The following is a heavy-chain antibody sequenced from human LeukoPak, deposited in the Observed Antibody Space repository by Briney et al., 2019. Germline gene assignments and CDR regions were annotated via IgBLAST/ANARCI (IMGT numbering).Heavy chain of an antibody. D-gene: IGHD5-12*01. CDR3: ARREDSGYDEYYFDY. V-gene: IGHV5-51*01. CDR2: IYPGDSDT. J-gene: IGHJ4*02. CDR1: GYSFTSYW. Sequence: PGESLKISCKGSGYSFTSYWIGWVRQMPGKGLEWMGIIYPGDSDTRYSPSFQGQVTISADKSISTAYLQWSSLKASDTAMYYCARREDSGYDEYYFDYWGQGTLVTVSS.